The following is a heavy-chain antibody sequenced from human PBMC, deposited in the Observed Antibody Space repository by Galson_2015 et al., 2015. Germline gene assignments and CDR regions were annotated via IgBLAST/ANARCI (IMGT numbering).Heavy chain of an antibody. Sequence: SLRLSCAASGFTFSNYDMHWVRHATGKGLEWVSGIGTAGDTFYAGSVEGRFTISRENAKNSIYLQMNSLRVGDTAVYFCARGFVDSYDQFYGMDVWGQGTTVTVSS. CDR3: ARGFVDSYDQFYGMDV. CDR1: GFTFSNYD. CDR2: IGTAGDT. D-gene: IGHD5-12*01. J-gene: IGHJ6*02. V-gene: IGHV3-13*01.